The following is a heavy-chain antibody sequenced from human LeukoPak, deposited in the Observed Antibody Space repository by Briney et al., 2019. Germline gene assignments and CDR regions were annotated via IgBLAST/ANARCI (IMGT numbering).Heavy chain of an antibody. CDR3: AKRPSSSIAARYFDY. CDR2: ISGSGGST. CDR1: GFTFSSYA. D-gene: IGHD6-6*01. Sequence: GGSLRLSCAASGFTFSSYAMSWVRQAPGKGLEWVSAISGSGGSTYYADSVKGRFTISRDNSKNTLYLQMNSLRAEDTAVYYCAKRPSSSIAARYFDYWGQGTLVTVSS. V-gene: IGHV3-23*01. J-gene: IGHJ4*02.